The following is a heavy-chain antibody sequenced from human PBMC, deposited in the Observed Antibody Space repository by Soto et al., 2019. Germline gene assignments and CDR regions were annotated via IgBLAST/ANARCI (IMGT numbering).Heavy chain of an antibody. CDR1: GFTFRGFS. Sequence: GGSLRLSCAASGFTFRGFSMNWVRQAPGKGLEWVSTISSNSAYIYYTDALRGRFTISRDNAKNSLHLQMNSLRAEDTAVYYCTRDASRDSSARCCFDPWGPGTLVTVSS. V-gene: IGHV3-21*01. CDR2: ISSNSAYI. CDR3: TRDASRDSSARCCFDP. D-gene: IGHD6-13*01. J-gene: IGHJ5*02.